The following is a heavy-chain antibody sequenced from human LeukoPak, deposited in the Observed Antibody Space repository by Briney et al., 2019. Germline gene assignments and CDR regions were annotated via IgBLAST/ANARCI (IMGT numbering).Heavy chain of an antibody. CDR2: ISGSGGST. V-gene: IGHV3-23*01. CDR3: AKDRKMMGSSWYYFDY. CDR1: GFTFSSYA. J-gene: IGHJ4*02. Sequence: PGGSLRLSCAASGFTFSSYAMSWVRQAPGKGLEWVSAISGSGGSTYHADSVKGRFTISRDNSKNTLYLQMNSLRAEDTAVYYCAKDRKMMGSSWYYFDYWGQGTLVTVSS. D-gene: IGHD6-13*01.